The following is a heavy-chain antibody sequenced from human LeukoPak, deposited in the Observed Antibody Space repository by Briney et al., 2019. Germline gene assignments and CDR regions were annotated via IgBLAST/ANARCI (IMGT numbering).Heavy chain of an antibody. J-gene: IGHJ4*02. CDR3: LGGTGWIFDY. D-gene: IGHD6-19*01. CDR2: IKQDGSVK. Sequence: GGSLRLSCAASGFTFSNFWMNWVRQAPGKGLEWVANIKQDGSVKHYVDSVKGRFTISRDNTKNPLYLQMNSLRAEDTAVYYFLGGTGWIFDYWGQGTLVTVSS. CDR1: GFTFSNFW. V-gene: IGHV3-7*01.